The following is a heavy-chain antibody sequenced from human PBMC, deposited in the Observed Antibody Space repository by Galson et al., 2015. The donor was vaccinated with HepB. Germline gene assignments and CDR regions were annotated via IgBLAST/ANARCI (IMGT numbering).Heavy chain of an antibody. J-gene: IGHJ6*02. CDR3: ARGVPLRYFDWLQYYYGMDV. D-gene: IGHD3-9*01. CDR2: INPNSGGT. Sequence: SVKVSCKASGYTFTGYYMHWVRQAPGQGLEWMGWINPNSGGTNYAQKFQGWVTMTRDTSISTAYMELSRLRSDDTAVYYCARGVPLRYFDWLQYYYGMDVWGQGTTVTVSS. V-gene: IGHV1-2*04. CDR1: GYTFTGYY.